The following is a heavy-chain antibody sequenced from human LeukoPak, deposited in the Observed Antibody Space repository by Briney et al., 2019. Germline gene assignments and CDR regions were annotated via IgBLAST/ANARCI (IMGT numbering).Heavy chain of an antibody. CDR1: DDSISNSAYY. V-gene: IGHV4-39*07. Sequence: SETLSLTCTVSDDSISNSAYYWGWIRQPPGKGLEWVGSIYYSGSTYDNPSLKSRVTISVDMSKNQLSLKLSSVTAADTAVYYCARGIVVVPAASPVIFDYWGQGTLVTVSS. J-gene: IGHJ4*02. CDR2: IYYSGST. CDR3: ARGIVVVPAASPVIFDY. D-gene: IGHD2-2*01.